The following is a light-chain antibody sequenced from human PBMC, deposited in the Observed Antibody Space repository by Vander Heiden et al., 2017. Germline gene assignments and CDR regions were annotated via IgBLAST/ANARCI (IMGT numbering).Light chain of an antibody. CDR2: KDT. CDR3: KSTGSSGFCV. Sequence: SGDALAKQFAYWYRQKPGQATVMILYKDTERPSGIPERFSGSSSGTTVTLTIGGVQAEDEADYYCKSTGSSGFCVFGTGTKVTVL. CDR1: ALAKQF. J-gene: IGLJ1*01. V-gene: IGLV3-25*03.